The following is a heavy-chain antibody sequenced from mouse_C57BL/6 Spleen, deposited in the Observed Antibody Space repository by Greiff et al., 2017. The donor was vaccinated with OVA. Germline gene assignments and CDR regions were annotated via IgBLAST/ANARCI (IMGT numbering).Heavy chain of an antibody. CDR2: INYDGSST. CDR1: GFTFSDYY. J-gene: IGHJ1*03. CDR3: ARRHYGSSYGYFDV. V-gene: IGHV5-16*02. Sequence: DVQLVESEGGLVQPGSSMKLSCTASGFTFSDYYMAWVRQVPEKGLEWVANINYDGSSTYYLDSLKSRFIISRDNAKNILYLQMSSLKSEDTATYYCARRHYGSSYGYFDVWGTGTTVTVSS. D-gene: IGHD1-1*01.